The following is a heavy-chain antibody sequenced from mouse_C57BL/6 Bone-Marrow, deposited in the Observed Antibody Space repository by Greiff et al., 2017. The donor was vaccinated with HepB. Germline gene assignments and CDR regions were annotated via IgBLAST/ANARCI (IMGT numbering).Heavy chain of an antibody. CDR1: GYTFTSYG. CDR2: IYPRSGNT. V-gene: IGHV1-81*01. J-gene: IGHJ3*01. Sequence: VQLQQSGAELARSGASVKLSCKASGYTFTSYGISWVKQRTGQGLEWIGEIYPRSGNTYYNEKFKGKATLTADKSSSTAYMELRSLTSEDSAVYFCARGGEFAYWGQGTLVTVSA. CDR3: ARGGEFAY.